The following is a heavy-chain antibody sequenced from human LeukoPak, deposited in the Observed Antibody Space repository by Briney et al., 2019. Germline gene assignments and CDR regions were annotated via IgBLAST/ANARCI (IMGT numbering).Heavy chain of an antibody. V-gene: IGHV3-30*18. Sequence: GGSLRLSCAASGFTFSSYGMHWVRQAPGKGLEWVAVISYDGSNKYYADSVKGRFTISRDNSKNTLYLQMNSLRAEDTAVYYCAKDPVPLYYYGSGIFGSAHFDYWGQGTLVTVSS. J-gene: IGHJ4*02. CDR1: GFTFSSYG. D-gene: IGHD3-10*01. CDR3: AKDPVPLYYYGSGIFGSAHFDY. CDR2: ISYDGSNK.